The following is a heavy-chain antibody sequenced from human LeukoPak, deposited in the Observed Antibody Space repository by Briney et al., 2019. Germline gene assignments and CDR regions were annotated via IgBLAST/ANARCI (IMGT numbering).Heavy chain of an antibody. V-gene: IGHV4-39*01. J-gene: IGHJ5*02. CDR3: ARRPYCSGGSCFWFDP. Sequence: PSETLSLTCTVSGGSISSSSYYWGWIRQPPGKGLEWIGSIYYSGSTYYNPSLKSRVTISVDTSKNQFSLRLSSVTAADTAVYYCARRPYCSGGSCFWFDPWGHGTLVTVSS. D-gene: IGHD2-15*01. CDR1: GGSISSSSYY. CDR2: IYYSGST.